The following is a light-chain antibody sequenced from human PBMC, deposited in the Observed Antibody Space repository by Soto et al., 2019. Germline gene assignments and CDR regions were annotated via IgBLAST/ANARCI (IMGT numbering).Light chain of an antibody. CDR2: GAS. CDR1: QSVSID. V-gene: IGKV3-20*01. J-gene: IGKJ1*01. Sequence: EIVITQSPATLSVSPGERATLSCRASQSVSIDLAWYQQTPGQAPRLLIYGASTRATGIPDRFSGSGSGTDFTLTISRLEPEDFAVYYCQQYGSSPVTFGQGTKVDNK. CDR3: QQYGSSPVT.